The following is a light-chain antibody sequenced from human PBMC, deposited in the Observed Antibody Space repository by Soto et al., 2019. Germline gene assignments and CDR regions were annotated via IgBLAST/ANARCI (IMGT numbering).Light chain of an antibody. CDR1: QSVSSSY. CDR2: GAS. V-gene: IGKV3-20*01. J-gene: IGKJ1*01. CDR3: QQQWT. Sequence: EIVLTQSPGTLSLSPGERATLSCRASQSVSSSYSAWYQQKPGQAPRLLIYGASSRATGIPDRFSGSGSGTDFTLTISRLEPEDFAVYYCQQQWTFGQGTKVEIK.